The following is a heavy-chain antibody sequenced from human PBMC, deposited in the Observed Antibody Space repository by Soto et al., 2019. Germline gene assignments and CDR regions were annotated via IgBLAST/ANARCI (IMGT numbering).Heavy chain of an antibody. J-gene: IGHJ4*02. D-gene: IGHD6-19*01. CDR1: GYSFTNYW. CDR3: ARPDSNGWYDY. Sequence: GESLKISCKGSGYSFTNYWIAWVRQMPGKVLEWMAIIYPADSDTRYSPSFQGQVTISADRSVSTAYLQWNSLKASDTAIYYCARPDSNGWYDYWGQGTPVTVSS. V-gene: IGHV5-51*01. CDR2: IYPADSDT.